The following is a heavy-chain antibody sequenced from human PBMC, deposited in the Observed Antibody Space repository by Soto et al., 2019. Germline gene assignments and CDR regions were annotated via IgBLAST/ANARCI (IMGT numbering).Heavy chain of an antibody. J-gene: IGHJ6*03. CDR2: ISGSGGST. CDR1: GFTFSSYA. V-gene: IGHV3-23*01. CDR3: ANHPFSLRQLEGYYYYYYMDV. D-gene: IGHD6-6*01. Sequence: GGSLRLSCAASGFTFSSYAMSWVRQAPGKGLEWVSAISGSGGSTYYADSVKGRFTISRDNSKNTLYLQMNSLRAEDTAVYYCANHPFSLRQLEGYYYYYYMDVWGKGTTVTVSS.